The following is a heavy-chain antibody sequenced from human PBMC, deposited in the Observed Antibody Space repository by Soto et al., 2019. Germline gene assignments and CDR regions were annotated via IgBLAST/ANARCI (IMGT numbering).Heavy chain of an antibody. CDR3: AREAIVGATNYYYGMDV. J-gene: IGHJ6*02. V-gene: IGHV1-46*01. D-gene: IGHD1-26*01. CDR1: GYTFTSYY. Sequence: ASVKVSCKASGYTFTSYYMHWLRQAPGQGLEWMGIINPSGGSTSYAQKFQGRVTMTRDTSTSTVYMELSSLRSEDTAVYYCAREAIVGATNYYYGMDVWGQGTTVTVSS. CDR2: INPSGGST.